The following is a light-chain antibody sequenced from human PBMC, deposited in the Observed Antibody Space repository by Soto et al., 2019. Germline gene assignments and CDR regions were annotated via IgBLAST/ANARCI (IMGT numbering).Light chain of an antibody. CDR1: SSDVGGYNY. V-gene: IGLV2-8*01. CDR2: EVS. CDR3: SSYAGSNNYV. Sequence: SALTQPSSASGSPGQSVTIFCTGTSSDVGGYNYVSWYQQHPGKAPILMIYEVSKRPSGVPDRFSGSKSGTTASLTVSGLQAEDEADYYCSSYAGSNNYVFGTGTKVTVL. J-gene: IGLJ1*01.